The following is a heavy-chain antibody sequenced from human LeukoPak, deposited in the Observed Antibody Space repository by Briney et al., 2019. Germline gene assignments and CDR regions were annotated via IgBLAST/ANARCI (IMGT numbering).Heavy chain of an antibody. D-gene: IGHD3-3*01. CDR1: GFTFSNYD. Sequence: GGSLRLSCAASGFTFSNYDMSWVRQAPGKGLEWVSAISGSGDSTYYADSVKGRFTISRDSSMETLYLQMNSLRAEDTATYFCAKRLSFGVAIGDFDYWGQGTLVTVPS. J-gene: IGHJ4*02. CDR2: ISGSGDST. CDR3: AKRLSFGVAIGDFDY. V-gene: IGHV3-23*01.